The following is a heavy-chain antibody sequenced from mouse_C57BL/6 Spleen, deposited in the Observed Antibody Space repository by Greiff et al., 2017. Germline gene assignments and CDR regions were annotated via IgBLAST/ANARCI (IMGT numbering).Heavy chain of an antibody. CDR1: GYAFSSYW. J-gene: IGHJ3*01. CDR3: AREGDGNFPWFAY. D-gene: IGHD2-1*01. V-gene: IGHV1-80*01. Sequence: QVQLQQSGAELVKPGASVKISCKASGYAFSSYWMNWVKPRPGKGLEWIGQIYPGDGDTNYNGKFKGKATLTADKSSSTAYMQLSSLTSEDSAVYFFAREGDGNFPWFAYWGQGTLVTVSA. CDR2: IYPGDGDT.